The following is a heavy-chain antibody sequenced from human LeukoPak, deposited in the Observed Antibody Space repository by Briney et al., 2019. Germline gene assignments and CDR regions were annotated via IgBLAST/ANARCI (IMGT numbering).Heavy chain of an antibody. CDR3: ARVLFPDSYYYGSGSYKPGFDP. CDR1: GYTFTSYY. D-gene: IGHD3-10*01. Sequence: GASVKVSCKASGYTFTSYYMHWVRQAPGQGLEWMGIINPSGGSTSYAQKFQGRVTMTRDTSTSTVYMELSSLRSEDTAVYYCARVLFPDSYYYGSGSYKPGFDPWGQGTLVTVSS. V-gene: IGHV1-46*01. CDR2: INPSGGST. J-gene: IGHJ5*02.